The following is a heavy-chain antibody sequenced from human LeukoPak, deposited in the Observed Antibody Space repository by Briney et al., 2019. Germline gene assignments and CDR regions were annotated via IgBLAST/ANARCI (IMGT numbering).Heavy chain of an antibody. CDR1: GFTFSSYE. J-gene: IGHJ6*02. Sequence: GGSLRLSCAASGFTFSSYEMNWVRQAPGKGLEWVSYISSSGSTIYYADSVKGRSTISRDNAKDSLHLQVNSLRAEDTAVYYCARDGRLWGRNYYGMDVWGQGTTVTVSS. CDR3: ARDGRLWGRNYYGMDV. D-gene: IGHD2-21*01. V-gene: IGHV3-48*03. CDR2: ISSSGSTI.